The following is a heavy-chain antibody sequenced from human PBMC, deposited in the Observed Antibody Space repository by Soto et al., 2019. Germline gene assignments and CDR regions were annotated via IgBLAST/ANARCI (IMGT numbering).Heavy chain of an antibody. CDR3: ARDGADETWQRRYFFAF. V-gene: IGHV3-30*14. Sequence: QVHLVESGGGVVQPGRSLRLSCAASGFTFNSFAMHWVRQAPGKGLQWVALISYDGSSKYYADSVKGRFTISRDNSKNTLHLQMTSLRPEDTAVYYCARDGADETWQRRYFFAFWGLGTLVTVSS. CDR2: ISYDGSSK. D-gene: IGHD3-16*01. J-gene: IGHJ4*02. CDR1: GFTFNSFA.